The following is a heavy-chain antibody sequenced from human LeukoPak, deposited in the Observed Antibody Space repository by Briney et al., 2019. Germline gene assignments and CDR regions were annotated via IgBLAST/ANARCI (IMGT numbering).Heavy chain of an antibody. CDR3: ARPHGSGSYSFDY. J-gene: IGHJ4*02. V-gene: IGHV5-51*01. CDR1: GYSFTSYW. Sequence: GASLKISRKGSGYSFTSYWIGWVRQMPGKGLERMGIIYPGDSDTRYSPSFQGQVTISADKSISTAYLQWSSLKASDTAMYYCARPHGSGSYSFDYWGQGTLVTVSS. D-gene: IGHD3-10*01. CDR2: IYPGDSDT.